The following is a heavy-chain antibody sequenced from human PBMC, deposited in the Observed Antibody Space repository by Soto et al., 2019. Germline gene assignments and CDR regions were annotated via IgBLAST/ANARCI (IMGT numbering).Heavy chain of an antibody. Sequence: GGSLRLSCAASGFTFSSYSMNWVRQAPGKGLEWVTSISSSSSYIYYADSVKGRFTISRDNAKNSLYLQMNSLRAEDTAVYYCARALLWGNDAFDIWGPGTMVTVSS. D-gene: IGHD2-15*01. J-gene: IGHJ3*02. CDR2: ISSSSSYI. CDR1: GFTFSSYS. V-gene: IGHV3-21*01. CDR3: ARALLWGNDAFDI.